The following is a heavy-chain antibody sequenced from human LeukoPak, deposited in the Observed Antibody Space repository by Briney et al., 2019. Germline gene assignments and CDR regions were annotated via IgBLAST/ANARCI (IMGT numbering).Heavy chain of an antibody. CDR1: EYTFTSYA. Sequence: GASVKVSCKTSEYTFTSYAMNWVRQAPGQGLEWMGWISAYNGNTNYAQKFQGRVTITRDTSASTAYMELSSLRSEDTAVYYCARDQAQTQYGYGSGSYYNPFDYWGQGTLVTVSS. CDR2: ISAYNGNT. CDR3: ARDQAQTQYGYGSGSYYNPFDY. D-gene: IGHD3-10*01. J-gene: IGHJ4*02. V-gene: IGHV1-3*01.